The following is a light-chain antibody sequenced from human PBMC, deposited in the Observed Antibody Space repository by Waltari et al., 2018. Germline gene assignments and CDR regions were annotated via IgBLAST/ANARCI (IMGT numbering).Light chain of an antibody. CDR1: SNDVGSYKL. Sequence: QSALTQPASVSGSPGQSITISCTGTSNDVGSYKLVSWYQQHPGKAPRLMIYADSNRPSGASNRFSGAKSGKTASLTISGLQAEDEAAYYCCSYAGSSTVKFGEGTYLTVL. CDR3: CSYAGSSTVK. J-gene: IGLJ2*01. CDR2: ADS. V-gene: IGLV2-23*01.